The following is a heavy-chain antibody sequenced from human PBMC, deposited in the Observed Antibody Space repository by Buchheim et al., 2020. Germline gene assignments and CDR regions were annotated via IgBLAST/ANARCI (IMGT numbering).Heavy chain of an antibody. Sequence: QVQLQESGPGLVKPSETLSLTCTVSGGSISSYYWSWIRQPPGKGLEWIGYIYYSGSTNYNPSLKSRVTISVDTSKNQFSLKLSSVTAADTAVYYCAREGDYYDSRVDYWGQGTL. CDR1: GGSISSYY. CDR3: AREGDYYDSRVDY. J-gene: IGHJ4*02. CDR2: IYYSGST. V-gene: IGHV4-59*01. D-gene: IGHD3-22*01.